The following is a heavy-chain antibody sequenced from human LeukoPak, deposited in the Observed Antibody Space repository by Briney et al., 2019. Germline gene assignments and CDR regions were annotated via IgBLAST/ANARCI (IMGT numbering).Heavy chain of an antibody. CDR3: SRGLDSRKLGH. CDR1: GASFSSGDQY. Sequence: SQTLSLTCTVSGASFSSGDQYRNWIRQSPGKGLEWIGSLHPSGNLYNNPSLESRVTMSVDTSKNQFSLNLNSVTAADTAVYFCSRGLDSRKLGHWGQGTLVTVSS. J-gene: IGHJ4*02. V-gene: IGHV4-31*03. D-gene: IGHD3-22*01. CDR2: LHPSGNL.